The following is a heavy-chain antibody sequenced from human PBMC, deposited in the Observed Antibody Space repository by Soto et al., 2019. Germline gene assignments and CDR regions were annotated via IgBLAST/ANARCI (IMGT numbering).Heavy chain of an antibody. D-gene: IGHD3-3*01. J-gene: IGHJ5*02. V-gene: IGHV1-18*04. Sequence: ASVKVSCKASGYTFTSYGISWVRQAPGQGLEWMGWISAHNGNTNYAQKLQGRVTMTTDTSTGTAYMELRSLRSDDTAVYYCARSNYYDFWSGYYNWFDPWGQGTLVTVSS. CDR3: ARSNYYDFWSGYYNWFDP. CDR2: ISAHNGNT. CDR1: GYTFTSYG.